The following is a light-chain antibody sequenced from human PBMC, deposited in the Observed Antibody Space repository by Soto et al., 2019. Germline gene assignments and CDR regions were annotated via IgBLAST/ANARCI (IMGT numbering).Light chain of an antibody. J-gene: IGLJ1*01. CDR3: SSYTSNSTYV. Sequence: QSALTQPASVSGSPGQPITISCTGTSSDVGGYNFVSWYQQHPGKAPKLLIYDVRNRPSGVSNRFSGSKSGNTASLTISGLQAEDEADYYCSSYTSNSTYVFGTGTKLTVL. V-gene: IGLV2-14*01. CDR2: DVR. CDR1: SSDVGGYNF.